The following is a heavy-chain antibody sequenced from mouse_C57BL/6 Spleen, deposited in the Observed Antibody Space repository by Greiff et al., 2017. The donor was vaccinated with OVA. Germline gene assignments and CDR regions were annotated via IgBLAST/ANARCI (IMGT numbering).Heavy chain of an antibody. CDR2: IDPETGGT. CDR1: GYTFTDYE. Sequence: VQVVESGAELVRPGASVTLSCKASGYTFTDYEMHWVKQTPVHGLEWIGAIDPETGGTAYNQKFKGKAILTADKSSSTAYMELRSLTSEDSAVYYCTRSTAEEDAMDYWGQGTSVTVSS. J-gene: IGHJ4*01. CDR3: TRSTAEEDAMDY. D-gene: IGHD1-2*01. V-gene: IGHV1-15*01.